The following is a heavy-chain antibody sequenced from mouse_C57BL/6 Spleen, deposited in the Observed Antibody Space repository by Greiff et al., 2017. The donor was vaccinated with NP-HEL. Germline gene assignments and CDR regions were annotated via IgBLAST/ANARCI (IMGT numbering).Heavy chain of an antibody. CDR1: GYTFTDYN. Sequence: VQLQQSGPELVKPGASVKIPCKASGYTFTDYNMDWVKQSHGKSLEWIGDINPNNGGTIYNQKFKGKATLTVDKSSSTAYMELRRLTSEDTADYYCTRSGYCIIFMDYWGQGTSVTVSS. D-gene: IGHD1-2*01. CDR2: INPNNGGT. J-gene: IGHJ4*01. CDR3: TRSGYCIIFMDY. V-gene: IGHV1-18*01.